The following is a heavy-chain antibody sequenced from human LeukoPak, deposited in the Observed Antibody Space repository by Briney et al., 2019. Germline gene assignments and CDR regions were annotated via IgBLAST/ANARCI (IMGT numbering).Heavy chain of an antibody. Sequence: GGSLRLPCGAWGFTFSSYWMTWVRQAPGKGLEWVANIRQDGSEKYSVDSVKGRFTISRDNAKNSLYLQMNSLRAEDTAVYYCASRDGSYGYWGQGTLVTVSS. J-gene: IGHJ4*02. CDR3: ASRDGSYGY. CDR2: IRQDGSEK. D-gene: IGHD1-26*01. CDR1: GFTFSSYW. V-gene: IGHV3-7*01.